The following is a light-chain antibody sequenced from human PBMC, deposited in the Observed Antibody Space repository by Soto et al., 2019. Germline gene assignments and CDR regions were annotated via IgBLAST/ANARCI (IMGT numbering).Light chain of an antibody. V-gene: IGLV2-11*01. CDR2: TVT. CDR1: SSDVGGYNY. Sequence: QSVLTRPRSVSGTPGQSFTISCTGTSSDVGGYNYVSWYQQHPGKAPKLMIYTVTKRPSGVPDRFSGSKSDNTASLTISGLQADDEADYYCCSYAGSSSYVFGTGTKVTVL. CDR3: CSYAGSSSYV. J-gene: IGLJ1*01.